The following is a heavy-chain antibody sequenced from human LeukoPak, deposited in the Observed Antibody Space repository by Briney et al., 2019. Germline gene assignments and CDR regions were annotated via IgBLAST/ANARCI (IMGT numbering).Heavy chain of an antibody. CDR2: INQDGSER. CDR3: ATHTDWRFDY. V-gene: IGHV3-7*01. J-gene: IGHJ4*02. CDR1: GFTFGDYA. Sequence: PGGSLRLSCTASGFTFGDYAMSWVRQAPGKGLEWVANINQDGSERNYVDSVKGRFTISRDNAQSSVFLQMNSLGVEDTAVYYCATHTDWRFDYWGQGTLVSVSS. D-gene: IGHD3-9*01.